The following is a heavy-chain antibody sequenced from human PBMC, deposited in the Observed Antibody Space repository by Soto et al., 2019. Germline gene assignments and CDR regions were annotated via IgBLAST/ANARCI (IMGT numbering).Heavy chain of an antibody. CDR2: IKQDGSEK. J-gene: IGHJ6*03. Sequence: GSLRLSCAASGFTFSTYWMSWVRQAPGKGLEWVANIKQDGSEKNYVDSVKGRFIISRDNAKNSLYLQMNSLRVEDTAVYYCARDQREEGITIFGVIIYYYMDVWGKGTTVTVSS. CDR3: ARDQREEGITIFGVIIYYYMDV. V-gene: IGHV3-7*01. D-gene: IGHD3-3*01. CDR1: GFTFSTYW.